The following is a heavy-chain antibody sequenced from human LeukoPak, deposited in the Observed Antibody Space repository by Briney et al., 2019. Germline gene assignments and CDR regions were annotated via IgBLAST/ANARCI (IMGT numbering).Heavy chain of an antibody. CDR1: GGTFSSYA. Sequence: SVKVSCKASGGTFSSYAISWVRQAPGQGLEWMGRIIPILGIANYAQKFQGRVTITADKSTGTAYMELSSLRSEDTAVYYCARIPFDSSGYFKNWGQGTLVTVSS. J-gene: IGHJ4*02. D-gene: IGHD3-22*01. CDR2: IIPILGIA. CDR3: ARIPFDSSGYFKN. V-gene: IGHV1-69*04.